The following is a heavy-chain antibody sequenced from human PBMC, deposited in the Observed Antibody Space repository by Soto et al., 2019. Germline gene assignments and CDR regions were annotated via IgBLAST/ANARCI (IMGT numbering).Heavy chain of an antibody. D-gene: IGHD6-13*01. J-gene: IGHJ6*02. Sequence: QVQLVESGGGVVQPGRSLRLSCAASGFTFSSYGMHWVRQAPGKGLEWVAVISYDGSNKYYADSMKGRFTISRDNSKNTLYLQMNSLRAEDTAVYYCANGRGSRITDYYYYYGMDVWGQGTTVTVSS. CDR2: ISYDGSNK. CDR1: GFTFSSYG. CDR3: ANGRGSRITDYYYYYGMDV. V-gene: IGHV3-30*18.